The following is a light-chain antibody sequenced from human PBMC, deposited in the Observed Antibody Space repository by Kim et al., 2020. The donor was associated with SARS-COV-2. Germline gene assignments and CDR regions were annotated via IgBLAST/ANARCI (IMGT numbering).Light chain of an antibody. V-gene: IGKV1-5*03. J-gene: IGKJ1*01. Sequence: DIQMTQSPSTLSASVGDRVTISCRASQSISRSLAWYQQKPGKAPKLLIYRASSLESGVPSRFSGSGSGTEFTLTISSLQPDDFATYYCQQYNGYSGTFGQGTKVDIK. CDR1: QSISRS. CDR3: QQYNGYSGT. CDR2: RAS.